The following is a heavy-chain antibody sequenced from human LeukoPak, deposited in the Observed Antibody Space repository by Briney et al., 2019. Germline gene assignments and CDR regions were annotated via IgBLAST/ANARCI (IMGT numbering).Heavy chain of an antibody. D-gene: IGHD3-10*01. CDR3: ARGAYGSGSYGDNWFDP. V-gene: IGHV3-48*01. Sequence: GWSLRLSCAASGFIFTSYILNGLRQAPGRGGDGIACISSSSSTIYYADSVRGRSTITRDNAKNSLYLQMNSLRAEDTAVYYCARGAYGSGSYGDNWFDPWGQGTLVTVSS. CDR1: GFIFTSYI. J-gene: IGHJ5*02. CDR2: ISSSSSTI.